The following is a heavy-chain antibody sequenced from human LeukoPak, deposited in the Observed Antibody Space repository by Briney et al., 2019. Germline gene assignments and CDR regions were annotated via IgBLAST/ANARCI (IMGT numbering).Heavy chain of an antibody. CDR3: ARGREVTIFGVVKNYFDY. J-gene: IGHJ4*02. CDR2: IYHSGST. Sequence: SETLSLTCAVSGGSISSGGYSWSWIRQPPGKGLEWIGYIYHSGSTYYNPSLKSRVTISVDRSKNQFSLKLSSVTAADTAVYYCARGREVTIFGVVKNYFDYWGQGTLVTVSS. V-gene: IGHV4-30-2*01. CDR1: GGSISSGGYS. D-gene: IGHD3-3*01.